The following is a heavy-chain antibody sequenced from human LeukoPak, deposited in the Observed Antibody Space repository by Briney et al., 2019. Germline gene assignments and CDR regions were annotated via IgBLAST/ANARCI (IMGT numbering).Heavy chain of an antibody. J-gene: IGHJ4*02. V-gene: IGHV3-21*01. CDR2: ISSSSSYI. Sequence: GGSLRLSCAASGFTFSSYSMNWVRQAPGKGLEWVSSISSSSSYIHYADSVKSRFTISRDNAKNSLYLQMNSLRAEDTAVYYCARENWNSDHFDYWGQGTLVTVSS. CDR1: GFTFSSYS. D-gene: IGHD1-7*01. CDR3: ARENWNSDHFDY.